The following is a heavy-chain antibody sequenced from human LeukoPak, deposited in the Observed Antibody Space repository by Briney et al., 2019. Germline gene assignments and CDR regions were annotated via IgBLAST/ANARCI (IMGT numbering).Heavy chain of an antibody. CDR3: ARVVYSGYATDY. D-gene: IGHD5-12*01. J-gene: IGHJ4*02. Sequence: GGSLRLSCAASGFTFSSYEMNWVRQAPGKGLEWVSYISGSGSTIYYADSVKGRFTISRDNAKNSLYLQMNSLRAEDTAVYYCARVVYSGYATDYWGQGTLVTVSS. V-gene: IGHV3-48*03. CDR1: GFTFSSYE. CDR2: ISGSGSTI.